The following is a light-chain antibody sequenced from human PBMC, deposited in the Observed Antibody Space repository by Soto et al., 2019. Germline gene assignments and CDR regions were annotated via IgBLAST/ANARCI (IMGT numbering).Light chain of an antibody. J-gene: IGKJ2*01. Sequence: DIQMTQSPSTLSASVGDRVTITCRASQSVSIWLAWYQQKPGKAPKLLIYKASSLESGVPSRFSGSGSGTEFTLTISSLQPDDFATYYCQQYNTYLDTFGQGTKLEIK. CDR3: QQYNTYLDT. CDR1: QSVSIW. V-gene: IGKV1-5*03. CDR2: KAS.